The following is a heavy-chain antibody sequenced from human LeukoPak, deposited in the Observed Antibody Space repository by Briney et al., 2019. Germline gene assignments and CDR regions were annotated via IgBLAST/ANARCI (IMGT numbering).Heavy chain of an antibody. J-gene: IGHJ3*02. V-gene: IGHV3-11*03. Sequence: ISISSSYTNYADSVKGRFTISRDNAKNSLYLQMNSLRDEDTAVYYCAKHPAFDIWGQGTMVTVSS. CDR2: ISISSSYT. CDR3: AKHPAFDI.